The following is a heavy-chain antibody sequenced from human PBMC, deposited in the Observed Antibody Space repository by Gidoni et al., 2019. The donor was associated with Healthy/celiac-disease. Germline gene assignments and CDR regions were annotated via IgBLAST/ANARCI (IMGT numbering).Heavy chain of an antibody. Sequence: EVQLVESGGGLIQPGGSLRLSCAASGFTVSSNYMSWVRQAPGKGLEWVSVIYSGGSTYYADSVKGRFTISRDNSKNTLYLQMNSLRAEDTAVYYCARGKSGWYGGGAFDIWGQGTMVTVSS. CDR1: GFTVSSNY. V-gene: IGHV3-53*01. J-gene: IGHJ3*02. CDR3: ARGKSGWYGGGAFDI. D-gene: IGHD6-19*01. CDR2: IYSGGST.